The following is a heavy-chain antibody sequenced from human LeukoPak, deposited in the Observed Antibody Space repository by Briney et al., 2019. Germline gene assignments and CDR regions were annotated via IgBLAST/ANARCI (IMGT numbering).Heavy chain of an antibody. CDR2: IYYSGST. CDR3: AREGIAAFLGPRHFDY. V-gene: IGHV4-38-2*02. J-gene: IGHJ4*02. CDR1: GYSISSGYY. Sequence: PSETLSLTCTVSGYSISSGYYWGWIRQPPGKGLEWIGSIYYSGSTYYNPSLKSRVTISVDTSKNQFSLKLSSVTAADTAVYYCAREGIAAFLGPRHFDYWGQGTLVTVSS. D-gene: IGHD6-13*01.